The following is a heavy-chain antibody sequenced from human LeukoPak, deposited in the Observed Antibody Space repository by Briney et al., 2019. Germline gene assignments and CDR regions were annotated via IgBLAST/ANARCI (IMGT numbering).Heavy chain of an antibody. J-gene: IGHJ4*02. CDR3: ASLMATNTNSLDY. CDR2: IIPIFGTA. CDR1: GGTFSSYA. Sequence: ASVKVSCKASGGTFSSYAISWVRQAPGQGLEWIGGIIPIFGTANYAQKFQGRVTITADESTSTAYMELSGLRSEDTAVYYCASLMATNTNSLDYWGQGTLVTVSS. D-gene: IGHD5-24*01. V-gene: IGHV1-69*13.